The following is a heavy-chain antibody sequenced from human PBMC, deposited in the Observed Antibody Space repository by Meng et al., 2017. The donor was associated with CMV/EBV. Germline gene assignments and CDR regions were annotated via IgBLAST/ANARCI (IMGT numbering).Heavy chain of an antibody. CDR2: ISWNSGST. CDR3: AKIASDYYDSIGCFDY. D-gene: IGHD3-22*01. J-gene: IGHJ4*02. V-gene: IGHV3-23*01. Sequence: GGSLRPPCAASGFTFDDDAMHWYRQAPGKGLEWVSGISWNSGSTYYADPVKGRFTISRDNSKNTLYLQMNSLRAEDTAVYYCAKIASDYYDSIGCFDYWGQGTLVTVSS. CDR1: GFTFDDDA.